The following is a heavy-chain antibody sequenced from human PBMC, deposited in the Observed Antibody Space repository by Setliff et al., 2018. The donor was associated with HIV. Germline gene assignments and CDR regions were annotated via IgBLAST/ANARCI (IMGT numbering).Heavy chain of an antibody. CDR3: ASGKGVGGVIITGGLDV. D-gene: IGHD3-10*01. CDR2: MNPNSGVS. CDR1: GHTFTNVD. Sequence: ASVKVSCKASGHTFTNVDIQWLRRATGQGLEWMGWMNPNSGVSGYAQKFQGRVTMTRDTSISTAYMELSSLTSEDMGVYYCASGKGVGGVIITGGLDVWGKGTTVTVSS. J-gene: IGHJ6*04. V-gene: IGHV1-8*01.